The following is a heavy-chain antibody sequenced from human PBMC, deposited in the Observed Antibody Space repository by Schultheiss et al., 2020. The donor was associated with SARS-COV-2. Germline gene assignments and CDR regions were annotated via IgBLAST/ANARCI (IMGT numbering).Heavy chain of an antibody. J-gene: IGHJ4*02. D-gene: IGHD4-17*01. CDR2: IYYSGST. CDR3: AKNGDYTLSDY. Sequence: SETLSLTCTVSGGSISSGGYYWSWIRQHPGKGLEWIWYIYYSGSTYYNPSLKSRVTISVDTSKNQFSLKLSSVTAADTAMYYCAKNGDYTLSDYWGQGTLVTVSS. CDR1: GGSISSGGYY. V-gene: IGHV4-31*03.